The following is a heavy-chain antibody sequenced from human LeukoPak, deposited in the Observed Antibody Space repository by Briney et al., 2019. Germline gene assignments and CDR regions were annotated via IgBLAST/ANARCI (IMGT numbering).Heavy chain of an antibody. CDR3: AKASGSSWYLFDY. D-gene: IGHD6-13*01. CDR2: ISWNSGSI. V-gene: IGHV3-9*01. J-gene: IGHJ4*02. Sequence: GGSLRLSCAASGFTFDDYAMHWVRQAPGKGLEWVSGISWNSGSIGYADSVKGRFTISRDNAKNSLYLQMNSLRAEDTALYYCAKASGSSWYLFDYWGQGTLVTVSS. CDR1: GFTFDDYA.